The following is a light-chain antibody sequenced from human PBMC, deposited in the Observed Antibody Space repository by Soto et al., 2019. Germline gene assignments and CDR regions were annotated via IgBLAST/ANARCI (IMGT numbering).Light chain of an antibody. CDR3: QQYDNLLQFT. V-gene: IGKV1-33*01. J-gene: IGKJ3*01. Sequence: DIQMTQSPSSLSASVGDRVTITCQASQDISNYLNWYQQKPGKAPKLLIYDASNLETGVPSRFSGSGSGTDFTFTISSLQPEDIATYYCQQYDNLLQFTFGPGTKVDIK. CDR2: DAS. CDR1: QDISNY.